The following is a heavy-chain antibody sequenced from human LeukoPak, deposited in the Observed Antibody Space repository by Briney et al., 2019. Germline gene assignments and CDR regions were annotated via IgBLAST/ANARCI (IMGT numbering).Heavy chain of an antibody. J-gene: IGHJ4*02. D-gene: IGHD1-26*01. CDR3: ARPGGSYGSRSFDY. V-gene: IGHV1-3*01. CDR1: GYTFTSYA. CDR2: INAGNGNT. Sequence: VASVKVSCKASGYTFTSYAIHWVRQAPGQRPEWMGWINAGNGNTKYSQKFQGRVPITRDTSASTAYMELNSLRSEDTAVYYCARPGGSYGSRSFDYWGQGTLVTVSS.